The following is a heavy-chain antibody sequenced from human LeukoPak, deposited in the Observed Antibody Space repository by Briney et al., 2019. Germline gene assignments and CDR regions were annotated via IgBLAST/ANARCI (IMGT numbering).Heavy chain of an antibody. Sequence: GGSLRLSCAASGFTFSSYSMNWVRQAPGKGLEWVSYISSSSSTIYYADSVKGRFTISRDNAKNSLYLQMNSLRAEDTAVYYCAPTAPYYYYYYMDVWGKGTTVTVSS. D-gene: IGHD2-21*02. CDR2: ISSSSSTI. J-gene: IGHJ6*03. CDR1: GFTFSSYS. CDR3: APTAPYYYYYYMDV. V-gene: IGHV3-48*04.